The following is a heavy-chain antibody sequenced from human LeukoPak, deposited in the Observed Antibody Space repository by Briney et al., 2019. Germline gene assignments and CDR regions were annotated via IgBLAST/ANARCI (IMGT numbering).Heavy chain of an antibody. V-gene: IGHV3-23*01. D-gene: IGHD6-13*01. J-gene: IGHJ4*02. CDR3: AKVVGYTSSWYLDY. CDR1: GFTFSSYG. Sequence: GGSLRLSCTASGFTFSSYGMSWVRQAPGKGLEWVSGISSSGGGTYYADSVKGRFTISRDNSKNTLYLQMNSLRGEDTAVYYCAKVVGYTSSWYLDYWGQGTLVTVSS. CDR2: ISSSGGGT.